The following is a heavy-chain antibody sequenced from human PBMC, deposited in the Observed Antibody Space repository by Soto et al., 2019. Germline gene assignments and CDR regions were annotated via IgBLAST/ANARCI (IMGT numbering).Heavy chain of an antibody. D-gene: IGHD1-26*01. V-gene: IGHV3-53*01. J-gene: IGHJ4*02. CDR3: ARVPEGDGDNSFYFAY. Sequence: GGSLRLSCAASGFTVSSNYMSWVRQAPGKGLEWVSVIYSGGSTYYADSVMGRFTISRANSKNTLYLQMNSLRVEDTAVYYGARVPEGDGDNSFYFAYWGQGTLVTVSS. CDR2: IYSGGST. CDR1: GFTVSSNY.